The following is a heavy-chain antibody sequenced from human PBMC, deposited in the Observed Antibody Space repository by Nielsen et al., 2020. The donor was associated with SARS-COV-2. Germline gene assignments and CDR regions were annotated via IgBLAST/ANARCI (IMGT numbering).Heavy chain of an antibody. Sequence: GESRKISCAASGFTFSSYAMSRVRQAPGKGLEWVLAISGSGGNTYYADPVKGRFTISRDNSKNSLYMQMNRLRAGDTAVYYCAKDLEMATIQDYWGQGTLVTVSS. CDR3: AKDLEMATIQDY. D-gene: IGHD5-24*01. CDR2: ISGSGGNT. V-gene: IGHV3-23*01. CDR1: GFTFSSYA. J-gene: IGHJ4*02.